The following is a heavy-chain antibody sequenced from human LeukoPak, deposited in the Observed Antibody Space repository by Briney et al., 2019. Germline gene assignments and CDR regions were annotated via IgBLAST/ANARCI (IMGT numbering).Heavy chain of an antibody. J-gene: IGHJ4*02. D-gene: IGHD3-10*01. CDR1: GGSFSGYY. CDR2: INHSGST. V-gene: IGHV4-34*01. CDR3: ARDLRRVRGVMGY. Sequence: SETLSLTCAVYGGSFSGYYWSWIRQPPGKGLEWIGEINHSGSTNYNPSLKSRVTISVDTSKNQFSLKLSSVTAADTAVYYCARDLRRVRGVMGYWGQGTLVTVSS.